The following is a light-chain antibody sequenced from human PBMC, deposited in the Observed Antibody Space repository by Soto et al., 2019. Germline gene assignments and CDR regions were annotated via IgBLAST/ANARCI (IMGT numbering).Light chain of an antibody. CDR2: DAS. CDR1: QSISSW. CDR3: QQYNSYPGT. J-gene: IGKJ2*02. Sequence: DIQMTQSPSTLSASVGDRVTITCRASQSISSWLAWYQQKPGKAPKLLIYDASSLESGVPSRFSGSVSGTEVTLTISSLQPDDFATYYCQQYNSYPGTFGQGTKLEIK. V-gene: IGKV1-5*01.